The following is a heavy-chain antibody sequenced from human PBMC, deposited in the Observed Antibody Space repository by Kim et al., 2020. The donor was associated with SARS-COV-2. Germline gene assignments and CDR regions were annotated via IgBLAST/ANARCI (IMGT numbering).Heavy chain of an antibody. CDR2: INPNSGGT. D-gene: IGHD3-10*01. J-gene: IGHJ4*02. CDR1: GYTFTGYY. Sequence: ASVKVSCKASGYTFTGYYMHWVRQAPGQGLEWMGWINPNSGGTNYAQKFQGRVTMTRDTSISTAYMELSRLRSDDTAVYYCARDLPPNYYGSGSYYNWGQGTLVTVSS. V-gene: IGHV1-2*02. CDR3: ARDLPPNYYGSGSYYN.